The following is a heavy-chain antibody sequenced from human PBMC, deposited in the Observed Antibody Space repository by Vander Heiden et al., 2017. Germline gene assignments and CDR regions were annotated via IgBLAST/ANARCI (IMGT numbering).Heavy chain of an antibody. CDR1: SSYA. CDR2: ISYDGSNK. V-gene: IGHV3-30*04. Sequence: SSYAMHWVRQAPGKGLEWVAVISYDGSNKYYADSVKGRFTISRDNSKNTLYLQMNSLRAEDTAVYYCARELDGFGVADYYGMDVWGQGTTVTVSS. J-gene: IGHJ6*02. D-gene: IGHD3-10*01. CDR3: ARELDGFGVADYYGMDV.